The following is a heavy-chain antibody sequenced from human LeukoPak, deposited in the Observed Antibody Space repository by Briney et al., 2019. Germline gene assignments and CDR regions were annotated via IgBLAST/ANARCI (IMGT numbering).Heavy chain of an antibody. CDR1: GFTFSSYA. D-gene: IGHD3-3*01. CDR2: ISGSGGST. V-gene: IGHV3-23*01. J-gene: IGHJ5*02. CDR3: AKIPRIMIFGVVLSSWFDP. Sequence: GGSLRLSCAASGFTFSSYAMSWVRQAPGKGLDWVSAISGSGGSTYYADSVKGRFTISRDNSKNTLYLQMNSLRAEDTAVYYCAKIPRIMIFGVVLSSWFDPWGQGTPVTVSS.